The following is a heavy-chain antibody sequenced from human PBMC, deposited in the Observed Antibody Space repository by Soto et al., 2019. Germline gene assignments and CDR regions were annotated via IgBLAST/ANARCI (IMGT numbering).Heavy chain of an antibody. V-gene: IGHV4-39*01. CDR3: ARRSYYYYGMDV. Sequence: SETLSLTCTVSGGSISSSSYYWGWIRQPPGKGLEWIGSIYYSGSTYYNPSLKSRVTISVDTSKNQFSLKLSSVTAADTAVYYCARRSYYYYGMDVWGQGTTVTVSS. J-gene: IGHJ6*02. CDR2: IYYSGST. CDR1: GGSISSSSYY.